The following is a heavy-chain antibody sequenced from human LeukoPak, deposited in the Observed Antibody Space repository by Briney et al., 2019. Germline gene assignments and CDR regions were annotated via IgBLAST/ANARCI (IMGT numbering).Heavy chain of an antibody. J-gene: IGHJ3*02. CDR2: IYTSGST. V-gene: IGHV4-4*07. Sequence: SEALSLTCTVSGGSISGYYWSWIRQTAGKGLEWIGRIYTSGSTNYNPSLKSRVTMSIDTSKNQFSLKLSSVTAADTALYYCARRGEAFDIWGQGTMVAVSS. CDR1: GGSISGYY. D-gene: IGHD3-10*01. CDR3: ARRGEAFDI.